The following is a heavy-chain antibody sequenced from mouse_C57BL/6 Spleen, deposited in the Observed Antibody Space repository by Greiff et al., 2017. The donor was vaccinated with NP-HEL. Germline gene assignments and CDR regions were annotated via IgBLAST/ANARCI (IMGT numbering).Heavy chain of an antibody. D-gene: IGHD1-1*01. V-gene: IGHV1-55*01. CDR1: GYTFTSYW. CDR3: ARSTTVVADWYFDV. J-gene: IGHJ1*03. Sequence: QVHVKQPGAELVKPGASVKMSCKASGYTFTSYWITWVKQRPGQGLEWIGDIYPGSGSTNYNEKFKSKATLTVDTSSSTAYMQLSSLTSEDSAVYYCARSTTVVADWYFDVWGTGTTVTVSS. CDR2: IYPGSGST.